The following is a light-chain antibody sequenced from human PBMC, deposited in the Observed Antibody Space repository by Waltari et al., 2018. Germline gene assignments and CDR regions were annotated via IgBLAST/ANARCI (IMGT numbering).Light chain of an antibody. J-gene: IGKJ1*01. V-gene: IGKV1-5*03. CDR2: KAS. CDR1: QSISSW. CDR3: QQYNSYSPWT. Sequence: DIQMTQSPSTLSASVGDRVTITCRASQSISSWLAWYQQKPGKAPKLLIYKASSLQSGGPSRFSGSGSGTEFTLTISGLQPDDFATYYCQQYNSYSPWTFGQGTKVEIK.